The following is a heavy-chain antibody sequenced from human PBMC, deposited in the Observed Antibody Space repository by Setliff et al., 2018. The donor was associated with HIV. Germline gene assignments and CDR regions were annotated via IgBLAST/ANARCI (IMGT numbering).Heavy chain of an antibody. CDR3: ARLLRRPPDFFYMDV. CDR1: GYTFSNFW. CDR2: LDPRDSYT. V-gene: IGHV5-10-1*01. D-gene: IGHD2-15*01. J-gene: IGHJ6*03. Sequence: PGESLKISCKGSGYTFSNFWISWVRQMPGKGLEWMGRLDPRDSYTDYSPSFQGHVTISGDKSSSTAYLQWSSLKASDTATYYCARLLRRPPDFFYMDVWGKGTTVTVSS.